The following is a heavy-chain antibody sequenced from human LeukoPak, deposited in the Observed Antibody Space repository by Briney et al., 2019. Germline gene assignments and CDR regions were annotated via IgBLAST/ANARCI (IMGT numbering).Heavy chain of an antibody. Sequence: GGSLRLSCAASGFTFSSYAMNWLRQAPGKGLEWVSAISPSGGSTYYADSVKGRLTISRDNSQLYLQMTSLRAEDTAVYYCAKGGGGNFPFDYWGQGTLVTVSS. CDR2: ISPSGGST. D-gene: IGHD4-23*01. CDR3: AKGGGGNFPFDY. CDR1: GFTFSSYA. J-gene: IGHJ4*02. V-gene: IGHV3-23*01.